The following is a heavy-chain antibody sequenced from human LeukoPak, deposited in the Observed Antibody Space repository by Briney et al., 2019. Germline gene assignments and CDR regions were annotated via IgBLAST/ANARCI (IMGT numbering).Heavy chain of an antibody. CDR3: ARDSSVVGATSRYFDY. Sequence: GASVKVSCKASGGTFSSHAISWVRQAPGQGLEWMGGIIPIFGTANYAQKFQGRVTITTDESTSTAYMELSSLRSEDTAVYYCARDSSVVGATSRYFDYWGQGTLVTVSS. V-gene: IGHV1-69*05. CDR2: IIPIFGTA. CDR1: GGTFSSHA. D-gene: IGHD1-26*01. J-gene: IGHJ4*02.